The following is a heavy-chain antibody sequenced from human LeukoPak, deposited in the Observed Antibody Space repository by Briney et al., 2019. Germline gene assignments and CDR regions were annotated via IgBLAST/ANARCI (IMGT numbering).Heavy chain of an antibody. CDR1: GYTFTSYD. J-gene: IGHJ6*02. CDR2: MNPNSGNT. D-gene: IGHD2-21*02. CDR3: ARTLSMTARNAYYYYYYGMDV. V-gene: IGHV1-8*01. Sequence: ASVKVSCKASGYTFTSYDINWVRQATGQGLEWMGWMNPNSGNTGYAQKFQGRVTMTRNTSISTAYMELSSLRSEDPAVYYCARTLSMTARNAYYYYYYGMDVWGQGTTVTVSS.